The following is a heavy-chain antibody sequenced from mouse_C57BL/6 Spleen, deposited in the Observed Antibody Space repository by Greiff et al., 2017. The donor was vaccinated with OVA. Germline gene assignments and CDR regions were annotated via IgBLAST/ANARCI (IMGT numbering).Heavy chain of an antibody. D-gene: IGHD5-1*01. CDR2: ISGGGGNT. V-gene: IGHV5-9*01. CDR3: ARQTYLFYYFDY. Sequence: DVHLVESGGGLVKPGGSLKLSCAASGFTFSSYTMSWVRQTPEKRLEWVATISGGGGNTYYPDSVKGRFTISRDNAKNTLYLQMSSLRSEDTALYYCARQTYLFYYFDYWGQGTTLTVSS. J-gene: IGHJ2*01. CDR1: GFTFSSYT.